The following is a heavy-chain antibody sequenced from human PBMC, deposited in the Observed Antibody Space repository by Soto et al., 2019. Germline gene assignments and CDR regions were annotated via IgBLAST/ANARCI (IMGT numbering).Heavy chain of an antibody. CDR3: ARVGYSSSWYVVDYYYYYGMDV. CDR1: GFTFSSYW. V-gene: IGHV3-74*01. CDR2: INSDGSST. J-gene: IGHJ6*02. Sequence: GGSLRLSCAASGFTFSSYWMHWVRQAPGKGLVWVSRINSDGSSTSYADSVKGRFTTSRDNAKNTLYLQMNSLRAEDTAVYYCARVGYSSSWYVVDYYYYYGMDVWGQGTTVTVSS. D-gene: IGHD6-13*01.